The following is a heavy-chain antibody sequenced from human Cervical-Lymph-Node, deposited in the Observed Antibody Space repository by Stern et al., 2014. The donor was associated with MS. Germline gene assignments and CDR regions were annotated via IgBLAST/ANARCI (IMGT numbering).Heavy chain of an antibody. Sequence: EVQLVQSGAEVKKPRDSLKISCKGSGYTFSKNWIAWVRQMPGKGLEWMGIIYPGDSDTRYSPSFQGQVTMSADKSINTAYLQWNSLKASDPAIYYCARPPHRRSSNDPNFGLDVWGQGTTVTVSS. D-gene: IGHD6-6*01. V-gene: IGHV5-51*03. CDR1: GYTFSKNW. CDR3: ARPPHRRSSNDPNFGLDV. J-gene: IGHJ6*02. CDR2: IYPGDSDT.